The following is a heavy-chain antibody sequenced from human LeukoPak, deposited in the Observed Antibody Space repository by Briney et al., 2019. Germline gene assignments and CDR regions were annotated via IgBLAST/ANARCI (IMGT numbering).Heavy chain of an antibody. CDR2: IKSKTDGGTT. J-gene: IGHJ4*02. CDR1: GFTFSNAW. CDR3: TTGLVAAAGTLHYFDY. V-gene: IGHV3-15*01. D-gene: IGHD6-13*01. Sequence: GGSLRLSCAASGFTFSNAWMSWVRQAPGKGLEWVGRIKSKTDGGTTDYAAPVKGRFTISRDDSKNTLYLQMNSLKTEDTAVYYCTTGLVAAAGTLHYFDYWGQGTLVTVSS.